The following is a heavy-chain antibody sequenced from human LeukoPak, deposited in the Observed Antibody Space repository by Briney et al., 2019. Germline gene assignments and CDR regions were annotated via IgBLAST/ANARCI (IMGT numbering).Heavy chain of an antibody. J-gene: IGHJ4*02. Sequence: PGGSRRLSGSASGFTFSSYAMHWVRRAPGKGLEYVSCTSNNGGSTHYADSVKRRFTISRDNSKNTLYLQMSSRRSEDTAVYYCVKRGLTGDRYSFDYWGQGTLVTVSS. CDR2: TSNNGGST. D-gene: IGHD7-27*01. V-gene: IGHV3-64D*09. CDR1: GFTFSSYA. CDR3: VKRGLTGDRYSFDY.